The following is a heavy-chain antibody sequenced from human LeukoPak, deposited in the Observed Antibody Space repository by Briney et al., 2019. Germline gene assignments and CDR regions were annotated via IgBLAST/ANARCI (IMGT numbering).Heavy chain of an antibody. Sequence: SETLSLTCIVSGGSISNSSYYWGWIRQPPGKGLEWIGSIYYSGSAYYNPSLKSRVTISVDTSKNQFSLKLTSVTAADTAVYYCARHWVVTPNYWGQGTLGTVSS. J-gene: IGHJ4*02. CDR2: IYYSGSA. V-gene: IGHV4-39*01. D-gene: IGHD4-23*01. CDR1: GGSISNSSYY. CDR3: ARHWVVTPNY.